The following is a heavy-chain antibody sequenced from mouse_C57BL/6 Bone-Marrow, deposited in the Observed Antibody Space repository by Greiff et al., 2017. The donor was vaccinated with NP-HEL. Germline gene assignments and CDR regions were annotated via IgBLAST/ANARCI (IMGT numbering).Heavy chain of an antibody. V-gene: IGHV1-85*01. CDR1: GYTFTSYD. D-gene: IGHD1-1*01. J-gene: IGHJ2*01. CDR3: ARGEITTVVGY. Sequence: VQRVESGPELVKPGASVKLSCKASGYTFTSYDTNWVKQRPGQGLEWIGWIYPRDGSTKYNEKFKGKATLTVDTSSSTAYMELHSLTSEDSAVYFCARGEITTVVGYWGQGTTLTVSS. CDR2: IYPRDGST.